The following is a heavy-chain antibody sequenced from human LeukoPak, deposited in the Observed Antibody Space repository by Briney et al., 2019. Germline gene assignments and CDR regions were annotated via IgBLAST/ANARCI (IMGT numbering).Heavy chain of an antibody. V-gene: IGHV1-18*01. J-gene: IGHJ4*02. CDR2: ISAYNGNT. D-gene: IGHD3/OR15-3a*01. CDR1: GYTFTNYG. CDR3: ARGGLVYAAGLDY. Sequence: ASVEVSCKASGYTFTNYGITWVRQAPGQGLEWLGWISAYNGNTSYAQKLKGRVTMTTDTSTSTAYMELRSLRSDDTAVYYCARGGLVYAAGLDYWGQGTLVTVSS.